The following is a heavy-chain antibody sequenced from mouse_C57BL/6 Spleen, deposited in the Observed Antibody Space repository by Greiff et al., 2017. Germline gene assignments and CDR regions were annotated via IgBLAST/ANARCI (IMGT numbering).Heavy chain of an antibody. CDR3: TTGDYDGSGFAY. CDR1: GFNIKDDY. CDR2: VDPENGDT. V-gene: IGHV14-4*01. D-gene: IGHD2-4*01. J-gene: IGHJ3*01. Sequence: EVQLQQSGAELVRPGASVKLSCTASGFNIKDDYMHWVKQRPEQGLEWIGWVDPENGDTEYASKFQGKATITEDTSSNTAYLQLSSLTSEDTAVYYCTTGDYDGSGFAYWGQGTLVTVSA.